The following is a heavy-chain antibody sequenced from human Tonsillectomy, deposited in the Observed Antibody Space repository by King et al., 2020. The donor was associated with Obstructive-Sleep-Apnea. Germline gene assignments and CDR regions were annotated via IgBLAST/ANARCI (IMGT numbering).Heavy chain of an antibody. J-gene: IGHJ4*02. CDR2: IYYSGST. V-gene: IGHV4-39*01. CDR3: ASPRGYNYGIDY. CDR1: GGSIRSSNYY. D-gene: IGHD5-18*01. Sequence: QLQESGPGLVKPSETLSLSCTVSGGSIRSSNYYWGWIRQSPRKGLEWIGNIYYSGSTYYNPSLKSRVTISVDTSKNQFSLKLSSVTAADTAVYYCASPRGYNYGIDYWGREPWSPSPQ.